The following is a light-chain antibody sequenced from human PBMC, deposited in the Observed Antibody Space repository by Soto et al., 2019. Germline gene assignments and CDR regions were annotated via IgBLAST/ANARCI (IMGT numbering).Light chain of an antibody. Sequence: DIQMTQSPSTLSPSVGDRVTITCRASRSISDWVAWYQQKPGKAPKLLIYKASSLESGVPSRFSGSGSGTEFTLTISSLQPDDFATYYCQQYNSYPVTFGQGTKVEIK. V-gene: IGKV1-5*03. CDR3: QQYNSYPVT. J-gene: IGKJ1*01. CDR2: KAS. CDR1: RSISDW.